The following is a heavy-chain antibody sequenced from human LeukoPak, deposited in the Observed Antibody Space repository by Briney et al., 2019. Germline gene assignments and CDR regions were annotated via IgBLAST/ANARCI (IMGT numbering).Heavy chain of an antibody. D-gene: IGHD2-15*01. Sequence: GGSLRLSCAASGFTFTDYYMSWIRQAPGKGLEWLSYISSSGSTIYYADSVKGRFTISRDNAKNSLYLQMNSLRAEDTAVYYCARGSIEDSLARAYYYYYMDVWGKGTTVTISS. V-gene: IGHV3-11*04. J-gene: IGHJ6*03. CDR3: ARGSIEDSLARAYYYYYMDV. CDR2: ISSSGSTI. CDR1: GFTFTDYY.